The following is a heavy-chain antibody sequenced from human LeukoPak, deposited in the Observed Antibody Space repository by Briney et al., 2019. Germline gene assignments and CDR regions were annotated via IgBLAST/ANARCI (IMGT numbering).Heavy chain of an antibody. D-gene: IGHD3-3*01. CDR2: ISSSSSYI. Sequence: GGSLRLSCAASGFTFSSYSMNWVRQAPGKGLEWVSSISSSSSYIYYADSVKGRFTISRDNARNSLYLQMNRVRAEDTAVYYCASDPTPPSHPAIRFLEWPDSYGMDVWGQGTTVTVSS. V-gene: IGHV3-21*01. CDR1: GFTFSSYS. CDR3: ASDPTPPSHPAIRFLEWPDSYGMDV. J-gene: IGHJ6*02.